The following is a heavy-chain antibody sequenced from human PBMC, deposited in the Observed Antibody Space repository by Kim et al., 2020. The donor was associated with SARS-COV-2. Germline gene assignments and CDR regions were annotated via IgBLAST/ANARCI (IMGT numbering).Heavy chain of an antibody. CDR1: GGSISSGGYY. J-gene: IGHJ3*02. Sequence: SETLSLTCTVSGGSISSGGYYWSWIRQHPGKGLEWIGYIYYSGSTYYNPSLKSRVTISVDTSKNQFSLKLSSVTAADTAVYYCARERSGMVNAHDAFDIWGQGTMVTVSS. D-gene: IGHD3-10*01. CDR3: ARERSGMVNAHDAFDI. V-gene: IGHV4-31*03. CDR2: IYYSGST.